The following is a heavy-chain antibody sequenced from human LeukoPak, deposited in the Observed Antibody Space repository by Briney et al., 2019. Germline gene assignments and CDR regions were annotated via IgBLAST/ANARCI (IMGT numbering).Heavy chain of an antibody. CDR1: GGSISSSSYY. J-gene: IGHJ4*02. D-gene: IGHD2-21*02. V-gene: IGHV4-39*01. CDR2: IYYSGNT. Sequence: PSETRSLTCTVSGGSISSSSYYWGWIRQPPGKGLEWIGSIYYSGNTYYNPSLKSRVTISVDTSKNQFSLKLSSVTAADTAVYYCARPRQGDYYFDYWGQGTLVTVSS. CDR3: ARPRQGDYYFDY.